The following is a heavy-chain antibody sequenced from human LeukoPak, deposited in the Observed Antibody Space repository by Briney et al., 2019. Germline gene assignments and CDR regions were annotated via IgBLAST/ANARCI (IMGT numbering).Heavy chain of an antibody. CDR1: GFTFSSHV. V-gene: IGHV3-23*01. CDR3: VKDLNSATNSRS. CDR2: ISGSGETT. J-gene: IGHJ5*02. D-gene: IGHD1-26*01. Sequence: GGFLTLSCVASGFTFSSHVMSWVRQAPGEGLEWVSGISGSGETTYYADSVKGRFTISRDNSKNTLSLQMNSLRAEDTAVYSCVKDLNSATNSRSWGQGTLVTVSS.